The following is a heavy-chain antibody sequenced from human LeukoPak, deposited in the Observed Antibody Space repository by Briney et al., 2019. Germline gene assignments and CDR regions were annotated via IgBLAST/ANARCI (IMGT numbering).Heavy chain of an antibody. Sequence: GGSLRLSCAASGFSFSTYAMHWVRQAPGKGLEYVSAISTNGVGTYYANSVKGRFTISRDNSKNTLYLQMGSLRAEDMAVYYCARYGSGSCYDYWGQGALVTVSS. CDR3: ARYGSGSCYDY. D-gene: IGHD3-10*01. CDR2: ISTNGVGT. CDR1: GFSFSTYA. V-gene: IGHV3-64*01. J-gene: IGHJ4*02.